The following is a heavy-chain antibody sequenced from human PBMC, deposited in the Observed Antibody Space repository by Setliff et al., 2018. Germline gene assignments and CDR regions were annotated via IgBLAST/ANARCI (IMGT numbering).Heavy chain of an antibody. J-gene: IGHJ4*02. D-gene: IGHD3-22*01. CDR1: GGSISSGYY. CDR2: MCHIGSV. V-gene: IGHV4-38-2*02. Sequence: SETLSLTCTVSGGSISSGYYWGWIRQPPGKGLEWIGNMCHIGSVYYNPSLKSRVTISVDTSKNQFSLRLNSVTAADTAVYYCARLWISYESNTYFYPKYFDFWGQGTLVTVSS. CDR3: ARLWISYESNTYFYPKYFDF.